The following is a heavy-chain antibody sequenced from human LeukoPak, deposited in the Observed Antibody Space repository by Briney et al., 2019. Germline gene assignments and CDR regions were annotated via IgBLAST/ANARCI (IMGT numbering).Heavy chain of an antibody. V-gene: IGHV1-69*05. CDR3: VVGVVIMGEVSDY. CDR2: IIPIFGTA. CDR1: GGTFSIYA. Sequence: SVKVSCKASGGTFSIYAISWVRQAPGQGLEWMGGIIPIFGTANYAQKFQGRVTITTDESTSTAYMELSSLRSEDTAVYYCVVGVVIMGEVSDYWGQGTLVTVSS. D-gene: IGHD3-3*01. J-gene: IGHJ4*02.